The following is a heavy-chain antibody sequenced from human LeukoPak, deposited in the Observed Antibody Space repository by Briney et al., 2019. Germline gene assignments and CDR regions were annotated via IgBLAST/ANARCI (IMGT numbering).Heavy chain of an antibody. CDR1: GYTFTSYY. CDR2: IIPIFGTA. V-gene: IGHV1-69*13. CDR3: ARGQRSGYDTRDY. J-gene: IGHJ4*02. Sequence: SVKVSGKASGYTFTSYYMHWGRQAPGQGLEWMGGIIPIFGTANYAQKFQGRVTITADESTSTAYMELSSLRSEDTAVYYCARGQRSGYDTRDYWGQGTLVTVSS. D-gene: IGHD5-12*01.